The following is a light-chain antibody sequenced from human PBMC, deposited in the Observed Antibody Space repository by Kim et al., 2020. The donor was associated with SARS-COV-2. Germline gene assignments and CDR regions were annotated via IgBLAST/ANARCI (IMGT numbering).Light chain of an antibody. J-gene: IGLJ2*01. Sequence: SVALGQPATIPCGGNNIENKNVHWYDQRPGQAPVLVMYRDTKRPSGIPERLSGSNSGNTATLTISRVEAGDEGDYYCQVWDSRTVVFGGGTKLAVL. CDR1: NIENKN. CDR3: QVWDSRTVV. CDR2: RDT. V-gene: IGLV3-9*01.